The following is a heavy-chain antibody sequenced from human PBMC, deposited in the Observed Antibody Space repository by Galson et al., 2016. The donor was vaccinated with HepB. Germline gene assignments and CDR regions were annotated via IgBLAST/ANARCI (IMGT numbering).Heavy chain of an antibody. D-gene: IGHD5-18*01. CDR3: ARVVGGGGYNYGYLYDY. Sequence: PALVKPTQTLTLTCTFSGFSLSISGVGVGWIRQPPRKALEWLALIFWDDDKRYSPSLKSRLTITKDTSKNQVVLTMTNMDPVDTATYYCARVVGGGGYNYGYLYDYWGQGTLVTVSS. CDR1: GFSLSISGVG. V-gene: IGHV2-5*02. CDR2: IFWDDDK. J-gene: IGHJ4*02.